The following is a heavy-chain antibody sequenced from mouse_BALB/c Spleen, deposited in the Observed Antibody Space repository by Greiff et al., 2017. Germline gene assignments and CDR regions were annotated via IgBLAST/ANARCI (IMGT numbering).Heavy chain of an antibody. J-gene: IGHJ3*01. CDR2: INPYNGAT. CDR1: GYSFTGYY. Sequence: VQLQQSGPELVKPGASVKISCKASGYSFTGYYMRWVKQSHVKSLEWIGRINPYNGATSYNQNFKDKASLTVDKSSSTAYMELHSLTSEDSAVYYCASPREFAYWGQGTLVTVSA. CDR3: ASPREFAY. V-gene: IGHV1-31*01.